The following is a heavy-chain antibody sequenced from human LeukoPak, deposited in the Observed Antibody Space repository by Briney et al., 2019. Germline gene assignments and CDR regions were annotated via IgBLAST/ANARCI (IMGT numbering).Heavy chain of an antibody. V-gene: IGHV3-15*01. CDR3: STDDGYFGY. Sequence: GGSLRLSCAASGFTFSNAWMSWVRQAPGKGLEWVGRIKSNADGGTTDYAAPVKGRFIILRDDSENTLYLQMNSLKTEDTAVYYCSTDDGYFGYWGQGTLV. J-gene: IGHJ4*02. CDR2: IKSNADGGTT. CDR1: GFTFSNAW.